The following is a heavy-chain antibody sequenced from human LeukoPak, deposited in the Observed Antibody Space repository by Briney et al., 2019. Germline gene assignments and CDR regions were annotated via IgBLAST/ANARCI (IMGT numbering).Heavy chain of an antibody. CDR3: ARVGSGSYYDGGFDY. J-gene: IGHJ4*02. V-gene: IGHV1-69*13. D-gene: IGHD1-26*01. CDR2: IIPIFGTA. CDR1: GYTFTNYG. Sequence: SVKVSCKASGYTFTNYGITWVRQAPGQGLEWMGGIIPIFGTANYAQKFQGRVTITADESTSTAYMELSSLRSEDTAVYYCARVGSGSYYDGGFDYWGQGTLVTVSS.